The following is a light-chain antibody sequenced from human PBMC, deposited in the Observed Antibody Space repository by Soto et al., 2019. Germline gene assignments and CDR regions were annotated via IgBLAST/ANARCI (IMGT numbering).Light chain of an antibody. V-gene: IGKV3-20*01. CDR3: QQYGSTPPT. J-gene: IGKJ1*01. CDR1: QSVRSNY. CDR2: GAS. Sequence: EIVLTQSPVTLSLSPGERATLSCRASQSVRSNYLAWYQQKPGQAPRLLIDGASRRATGIPDRFSGSGSGTDFALTISRLEPEDFAVYSCQQYGSTPPTFGQGTKVEIK.